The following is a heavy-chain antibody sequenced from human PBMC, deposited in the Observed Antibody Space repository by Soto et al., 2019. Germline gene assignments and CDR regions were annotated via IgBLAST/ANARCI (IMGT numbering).Heavy chain of an antibody. J-gene: IGHJ5*02. CDR1: GGSISSISYY. V-gene: IGHV4-39*01. CDR3: ARHDVSYGDYAWFDP. D-gene: IGHD4-17*01. Sequence: QVQLQESGPGLVKPSETLSLTCTVSGGSISSISYYWGWIRQPPGKGLEWIGSIYYSGSTYYKPSLKSRATISVDTSKNQFSLKLSSVTAADTAVYYCARHDVSYGDYAWFDPWGQGTLVTVSS. CDR2: IYYSGST.